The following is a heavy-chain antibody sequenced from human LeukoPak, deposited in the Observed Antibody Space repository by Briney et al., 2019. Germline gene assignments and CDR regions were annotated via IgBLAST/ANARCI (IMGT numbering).Heavy chain of an antibody. Sequence: GGSLRLSCAASGFTFSSYAMSWVRQAPGKGLEWVSAISGSGGSTYHADSVKGRFTISRDNSKNTLYLQMNSLRAEDTAVYYCAKPEGEVVTPYDAFDIWGQGTMVTVSS. J-gene: IGHJ3*02. D-gene: IGHD2-15*01. CDR2: ISGSGGST. CDR1: GFTFSSYA. V-gene: IGHV3-23*01. CDR3: AKPEGEVVTPYDAFDI.